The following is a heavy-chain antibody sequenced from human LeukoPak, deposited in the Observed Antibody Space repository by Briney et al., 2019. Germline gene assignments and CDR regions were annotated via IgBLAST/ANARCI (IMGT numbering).Heavy chain of an antibody. CDR3: ARAGGSTVSHSDY. D-gene: IGHD4-17*01. Sequence: GGSLRLSCAASGFTFSSYSINWVRQAPGKGLEWVSSISSGSGYIYYADSVKGRFTISRDDAKSSLYLQMNSLRAEDTAVYYCARAGGSTVSHSDYWGQGTLVTVSS. CDR1: GFTFSSYS. CDR2: ISSGSGYI. V-gene: IGHV3-21*01. J-gene: IGHJ4*02.